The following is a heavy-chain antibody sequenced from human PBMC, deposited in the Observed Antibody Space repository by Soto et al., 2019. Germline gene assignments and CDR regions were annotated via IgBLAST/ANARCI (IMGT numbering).Heavy chain of an antibody. CDR1: GGTFSSYA. CDR2: IIPILGIA. Sequence: QVQLVQSGAEVKKRGSSVKVSCKASGGTFSSYAISWVRQAPGQGLEWMGRIIPILGIANDAQKFQGRVTITAAKATSTAYMELSSLISEDTAVYYCARGDYGAQFDYWVQGTLVTVSS. V-gene: IGHV1-69*04. J-gene: IGHJ4*02. D-gene: IGHD4-17*01. CDR3: ARGDYGAQFDY.